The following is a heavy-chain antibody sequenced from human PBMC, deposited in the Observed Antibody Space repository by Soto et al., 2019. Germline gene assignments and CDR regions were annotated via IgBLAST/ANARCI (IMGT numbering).Heavy chain of an antibody. J-gene: IGHJ3*02. V-gene: IGHV5-51*01. CDR1: GYNFSSQW. CDR3: AKAEVLQI. D-gene: IGHD6-25*01. CDR2: VYPGDAEN. Sequence: LGEYLKISCKGSGYNFSSQWIAWVRQKPEKGLAWMAIVYPGDAENRYSSSFQGQVTMSADKSIATAYLQWSSLKASDTAIYYCAKAEVLQIWGQGTMVTVSS.